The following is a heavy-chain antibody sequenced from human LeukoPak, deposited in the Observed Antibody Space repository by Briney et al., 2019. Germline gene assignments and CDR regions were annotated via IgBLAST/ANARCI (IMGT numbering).Heavy chain of an antibody. J-gene: IGHJ4*02. D-gene: IGHD2-21*01. CDR1: RGSVSSGSYY. Sequence: PSQTLSLTCTVSRGSVSSGSYYWSWIRQPPGKGLEWIGYIYYSGNTNYKPSLKSRVTISLDTSKNQFSLKLSSVTPADTAVYYCAILRVAGYDFDHWGQGTLVTVSS. V-gene: IGHV4-61*01. CDR2: IYYSGNT. CDR3: AILRVAGYDFDH.